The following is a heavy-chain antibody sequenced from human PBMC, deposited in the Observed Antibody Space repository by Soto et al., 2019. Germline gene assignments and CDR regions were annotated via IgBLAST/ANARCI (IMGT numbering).Heavy chain of an antibody. D-gene: IGHD3-3*01. CDR2: IYHSGST. CDR1: GGSISSGGYS. Sequence: SETLSLTCAVSGGSISSGGYSWSWIRQPPGKGLEWIGYIYHSGSTYYNPSLKSRLTISLDRSKNQFSLKLSSVTAADTAVYYCARVSRRITIFGVAHNWFDPWGQGTLVTVSS. J-gene: IGHJ5*02. V-gene: IGHV4-30-2*01. CDR3: ARVSRRITIFGVAHNWFDP.